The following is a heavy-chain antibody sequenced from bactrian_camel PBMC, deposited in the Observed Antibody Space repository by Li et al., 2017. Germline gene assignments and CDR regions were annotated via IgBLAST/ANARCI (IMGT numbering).Heavy chain of an antibody. CDR3: AAGLRQCSYPGGTWVSTAGS. CDR2: IGIDDTT. J-gene: IGHJ6*01. V-gene: IGHV3S63*01. D-gene: IGHD3*01. CDR1: EYTYNSYC. Sequence: QLVESGGGSVQAGGSLRLSCVATEYTYNSYCMAWFRQSPHTSWLERERVARIGIDDTTNYADSVKGRFTLSKDSTKNTFDLQMNNMKPEETAMYYCAAGLRQCSYPGGTWVSTAGSWGQGTQVTVS.